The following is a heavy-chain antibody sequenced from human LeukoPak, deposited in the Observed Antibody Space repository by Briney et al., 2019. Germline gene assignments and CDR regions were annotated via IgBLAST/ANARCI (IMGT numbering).Heavy chain of an antibody. D-gene: IGHD5-18*01. Sequence: SVKVSCKASGGTFSSYAISWVRQAPGQGLEWMGGIIPIFGTANYAQKFQGRVTITADESTSTAYMELSSLRSEDTAVYYCARDGAGYSYGLSGGMAFDIWGQGTMVTVSS. CDR3: ARDGAGYSYGLSGGMAFDI. V-gene: IGHV1-69*01. J-gene: IGHJ3*02. CDR1: GGTFSSYA. CDR2: IIPIFGTA.